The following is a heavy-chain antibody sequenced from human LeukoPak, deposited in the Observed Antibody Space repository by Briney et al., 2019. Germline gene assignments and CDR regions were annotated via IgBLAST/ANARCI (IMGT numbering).Heavy chain of an antibody. J-gene: IGHJ3*02. CDR1: GYTFTGYY. CDR3: ARVSKQQLARVAFDI. V-gene: IGHV1-2*02. D-gene: IGHD6-13*01. Sequence: ASVKVSCKASGYTFTGYYMHWVRQAPGQGLERMGWINPNSGGTNYAQKFQGRVTMTRDTSISTAYMELSRLRSDDTAVYYCARVSKQQLARVAFDIWGQGTMVTVSS. CDR2: INPNSGGT.